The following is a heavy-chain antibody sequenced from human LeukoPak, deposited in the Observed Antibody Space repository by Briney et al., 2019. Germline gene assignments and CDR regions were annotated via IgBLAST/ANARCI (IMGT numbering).Heavy chain of an antibody. D-gene: IGHD3-22*01. CDR3: AKDRSRYYYPGD. Sequence: GRSLRLSCAASGFTFSSYGMHWVRQAPGKGLEWAAVISYDGSNKYYADSVKGRFTISRDNSKNTLYLQMNSLRAEDTAVYYCAKDRSRYYYPGDWGQGTLVTVSS. CDR2: ISYDGSNK. CDR1: GFTFSSYG. J-gene: IGHJ4*02. V-gene: IGHV3-30*18.